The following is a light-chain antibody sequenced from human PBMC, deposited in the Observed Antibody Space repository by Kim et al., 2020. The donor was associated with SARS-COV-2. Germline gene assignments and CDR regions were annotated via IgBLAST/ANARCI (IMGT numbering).Light chain of an antibody. CDR3: QQRNSWPPAVT. V-gene: IGKV3-11*01. CDR1: QSIDTY. J-gene: IGKJ4*01. CDR2: DAS. Sequence: PGERATLSCRASQSIDTYLAWYQQRPGQAPRLLVYDASNRATGVPDRFSGSGSGTDFTLTINSLEPEDFSTYYCQQRNSWPPAVTFGGGTKVDIK.